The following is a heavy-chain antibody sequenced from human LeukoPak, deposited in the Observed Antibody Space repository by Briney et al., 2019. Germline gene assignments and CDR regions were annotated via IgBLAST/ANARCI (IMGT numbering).Heavy chain of an antibody. Sequence: GGSLRLSCAASGFTFSSYAMSWVRQAPGKGLEWVSAISGSGGSTYYADSVKGRFTISRDNSKNTLYLQMNSLRAEDTAVYYCARFIAVAGPVSEYYFDYWGQGTLVTVSS. CDR3: ARFIAVAGPVSEYYFDY. CDR2: ISGSGGST. CDR1: GFTFSSYA. D-gene: IGHD6-19*01. J-gene: IGHJ4*02. V-gene: IGHV3-23*01.